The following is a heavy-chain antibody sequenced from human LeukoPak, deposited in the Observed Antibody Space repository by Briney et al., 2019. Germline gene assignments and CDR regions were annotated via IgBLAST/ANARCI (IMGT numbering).Heavy chain of an antibody. V-gene: IGHV4-4*07. Sequence: SETLSLTCTVSGDSISGVYWSWIRQSAGKGLEWIGRIHTSGSTNYNPSLKSRVTMSVDTSKTQFSLKVSSVTAADTGVYYCARAPEFSSGWLLDYWGQGSLVTVSS. CDR2: IHTSGST. J-gene: IGHJ4*02. CDR3: ARAPEFSSGWLLDY. D-gene: IGHD6-19*01. CDR1: GDSISGVY.